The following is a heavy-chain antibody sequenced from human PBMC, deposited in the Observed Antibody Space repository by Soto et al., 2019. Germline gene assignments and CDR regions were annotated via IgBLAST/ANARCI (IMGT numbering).Heavy chain of an antibody. CDR3: ARDPSTDSSSLFDP. J-gene: IGHJ5*02. CDR1: GGSISSSNW. Sequence: QVQLQESGPGLVKPSGTLSLTCAVSGGSISSSNWWSWVRQPPGKGLEWIGEIYHSGSTNYNPSLKSRVTIPVDKSKNPFALKLSSVTAADTAVYYCARDPSTDSSSLFDPWGQGTLVTVSS. V-gene: IGHV4-4*02. D-gene: IGHD6-13*01. CDR2: IYHSGST.